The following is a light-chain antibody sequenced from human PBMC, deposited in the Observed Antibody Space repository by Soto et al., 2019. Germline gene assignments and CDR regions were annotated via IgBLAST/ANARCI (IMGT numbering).Light chain of an antibody. CDR2: FAS. Sequence: EIVMTQSPATLSVSPGEKATLSCRASQSVSNNLAWYQQKPGQAPRLLTYFASTRATGIPARFSGSGSGTEFCLTSRRLRSEDFALYDCQQYNKWPLTFGGGTKVETK. J-gene: IGKJ4*01. CDR1: QSVSNN. V-gene: IGKV3-15*01. CDR3: QQYNKWPLT.